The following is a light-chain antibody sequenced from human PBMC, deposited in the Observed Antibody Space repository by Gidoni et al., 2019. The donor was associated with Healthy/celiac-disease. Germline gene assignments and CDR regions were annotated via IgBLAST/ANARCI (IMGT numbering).Light chain of an antibody. CDR1: QSISSW. V-gene: IGKV1-5*03. CDR3: QQYNSSTWT. J-gene: IGKJ1*01. CDR2: KAS. Sequence: DIQMTPSPSTLSASVGDRVTITCRASQSISSWLAWYQQKPGKAPKLLIYKASSLESGVPSRFSGSGAGTEFTLTISSLQPDDFATYYCQQYNSSTWTFGKGTKVEIK.